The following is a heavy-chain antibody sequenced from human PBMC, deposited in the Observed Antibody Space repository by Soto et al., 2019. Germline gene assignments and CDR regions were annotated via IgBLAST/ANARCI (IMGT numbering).Heavy chain of an antibody. D-gene: IGHD6-19*01. V-gene: IGHV4-39*01. CDR3: ARHSGSGWDFDY. CDR1: GGSISSSSYY. CDR2: IYYSGST. Sequence: QLQLQESGPGLVKPSETLSLTCTVSGGSISSSSYYWGWIRQPPGKGLEWIGSIYYSGSTYYNPSLKSRVTISVDTSKNQFSLKLSSVTAADTAVYYCARHSGSGWDFDYWGQGTLVTVSS. J-gene: IGHJ4*02.